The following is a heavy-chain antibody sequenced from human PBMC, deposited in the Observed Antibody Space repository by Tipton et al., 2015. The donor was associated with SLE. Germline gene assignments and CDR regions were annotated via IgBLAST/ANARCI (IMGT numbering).Heavy chain of an antibody. CDR2: MYYSGGT. J-gene: IGHJ2*01. Sequence: TLSLTCNVSGGSIRSYYWSWIRQATGKGLEWIGYMYYSGGTNYNPSLESRVSIPLDTSKNQFSLKLSSVSAADTAVYYCARANGIVGGQVPYWYFDLWGRGTLVTVSS. D-gene: IGHD1-26*01. V-gene: IGHV4-59*01. CDR3: ARANGIVGGQVPYWYFDL. CDR1: GGSIRSYY.